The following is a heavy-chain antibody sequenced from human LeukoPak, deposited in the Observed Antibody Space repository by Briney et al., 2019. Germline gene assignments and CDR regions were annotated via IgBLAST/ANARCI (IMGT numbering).Heavy chain of an antibody. Sequence: SETLSLTCTVSGGSISSYYWSWIRQPAGKGLEWIGRIYTSGSTNYNPSLKSRVTMSVDTSKNQFSLKLSSVTAADTAVYYCARGTEVYYDILTGSGGYYYYYMDVWGKGTTVTISS. CDR3: ARGTEVYYDILTGSGGYYYYYMDV. D-gene: IGHD3-9*01. J-gene: IGHJ6*03. V-gene: IGHV4-4*07. CDR1: GGSISSYY. CDR2: IYTSGST.